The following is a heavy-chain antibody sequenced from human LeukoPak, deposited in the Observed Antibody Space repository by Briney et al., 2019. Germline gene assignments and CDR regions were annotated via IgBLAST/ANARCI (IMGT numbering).Heavy chain of an antibody. CDR2: IIPIFGTA. CDR1: GGTFISYA. J-gene: IGHJ4*02. Sequence: SSVKVSCKASGGTFISYAISWVRQAPGQGREWMGRIIPIFGTANYVQKFQGRVTITTDESTSTAYMELSSLRSDDTAVYFCAGSESQWLVPYFDYWGQGTLVTVSS. D-gene: IGHD6-19*01. V-gene: IGHV1-69*05. CDR3: AGSESQWLVPYFDY.